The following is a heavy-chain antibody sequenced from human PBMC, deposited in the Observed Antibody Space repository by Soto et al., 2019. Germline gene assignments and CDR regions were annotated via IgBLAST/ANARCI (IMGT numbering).Heavy chain of an antibody. CDR3: ARDVDSTGWYCX. Sequence: SETLSLTCTVSGDSIISVGYYWSWIRQHPGKGLEWIGYIYYSGLTHYYTSLKSRVNISVDMSKNQFSLKVKSVTAADTAVYYCARDVDSTGWYCXWGQGTLFTVSX. V-gene: IGHV4-31*03. CDR1: GDSIISVGYY. D-gene: IGHD6-19*01. J-gene: IGHJ4*02. CDR2: IYYSGLT.